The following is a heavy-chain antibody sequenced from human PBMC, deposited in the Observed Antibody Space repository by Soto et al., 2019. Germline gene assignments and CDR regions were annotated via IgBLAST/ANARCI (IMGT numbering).Heavy chain of an antibody. D-gene: IGHD1-26*01. J-gene: IGHJ4*02. CDR2: ISSSSTYI. V-gene: IGHV3-21*01. CDR1: GFILSNYS. CDR3: AREAGVRGGRESFDY. Sequence: GGSLRLSCAASGFILSNYSFNWVRQAPGKGLEWVSSISSSSTYIYYADSVKGRFTISRDNAKNSLYLQMNSLRAEDTAVYYCAREAGVRGGRESFDYWGQGILVTVSS.